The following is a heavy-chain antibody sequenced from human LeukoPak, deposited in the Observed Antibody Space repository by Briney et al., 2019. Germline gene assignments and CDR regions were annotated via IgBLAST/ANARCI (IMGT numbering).Heavy chain of an antibody. V-gene: IGHV1-3*01. CDR1: GYTFTSYA. Sequence: ASVKVSCKASGYTFTSYAMHWVRQAPGQRLEWMGWINAYNGDTNYAQKFQGRVTLTTETSTSTAYMELRSLRSDDMAVYFCARDGSGVWFDYWGQGTLVTVSS. CDR3: ARDGSGVWFDY. CDR2: INAYNGDT. D-gene: IGHD3-10*01. J-gene: IGHJ4*02.